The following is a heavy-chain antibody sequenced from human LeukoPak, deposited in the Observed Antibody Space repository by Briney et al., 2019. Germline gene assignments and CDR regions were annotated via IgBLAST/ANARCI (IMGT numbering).Heavy chain of an antibody. D-gene: IGHD6-19*01. Sequence: ASVKVSCKSSGYTFTGYFVHWVRQAPGQGLEWMGWINPNSGGTNYAQKFQGRVTMTRDTSISIAYMALSRLRSDDTAAYYCARGVAGTPLTDYWGQGTLVTVSS. J-gene: IGHJ4*02. CDR3: ARGVAGTPLTDY. CDR1: GYTFTGYF. CDR2: INPNSGGT. V-gene: IGHV1-2*02.